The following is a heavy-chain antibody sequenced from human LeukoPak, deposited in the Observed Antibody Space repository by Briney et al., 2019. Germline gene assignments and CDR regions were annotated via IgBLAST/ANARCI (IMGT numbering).Heavy chain of an antibody. CDR2: ISSNGGST. V-gene: IGHV3-64D*06. D-gene: IGHD2-21*02. CDR3: VKGIVVVTARAFDY. Sequence: GGSLRLSCSASGFAFSSYAMHWVRQAPGKGLEYVSAISSNGGSTYYADSVKGRFTISRDNSKNTLYLQMSSLRPEDTAVYYCVKGIVVVTARAFDYWGQGTLVTVSS. J-gene: IGHJ4*02. CDR1: GFAFSSYA.